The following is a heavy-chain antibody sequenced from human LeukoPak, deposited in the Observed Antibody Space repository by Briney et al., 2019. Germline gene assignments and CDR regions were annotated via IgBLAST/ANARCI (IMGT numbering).Heavy chain of an antibody. V-gene: IGHV3-30*03. CDR2: ISYDGGNK. CDR1: GFTFSSYV. Sequence: GGSLRLSCAASGFTFSSYVMHWVRQAPGKGLEWVALISYDGGNKNYGDSVKGRFTISRDNSKNTLYLQMDSLRAEDTAVYYCARHYYPGGAFDIWGQGTMVTVSS. D-gene: IGHD1-26*01. J-gene: IGHJ3*02. CDR3: ARHYYPGGAFDI.